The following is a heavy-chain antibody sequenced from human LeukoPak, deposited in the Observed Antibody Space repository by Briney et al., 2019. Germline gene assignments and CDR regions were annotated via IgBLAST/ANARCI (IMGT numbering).Heavy chain of an antibody. CDR3: AIRSVYCSGGSCQIDY. Sequence: GSVKVSCKASGYTFTDNYIHWVRQAPGQGLEWMGGFDPEDGETIYAQKFQGRVTMTEDTSTDTAYMELSSLRSEDTAVYYCAIRSVYCSGGSCQIDYWGQGTLGTVSS. CDR2: FDPEDGET. V-gene: IGHV1-24*01. CDR1: GYTFTDNY. D-gene: IGHD2-15*01. J-gene: IGHJ4*02.